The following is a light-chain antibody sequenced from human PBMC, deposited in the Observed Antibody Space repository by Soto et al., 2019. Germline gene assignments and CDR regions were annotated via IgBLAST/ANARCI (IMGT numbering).Light chain of an antibody. Sequence: QSVLTQPASMSGSPGQSITISCTGTSSDVGSYYPVSWFQQHPGKAPKLIIYDVNKRPSGVSDRFSGSKSGNTASLTISGLHVADDAEYYCCSSSADTTFFVFGTGTKLTVL. V-gene: IGLV2-23*02. J-gene: IGLJ1*01. CDR1: SSDVGSYYP. CDR2: DVN. CDR3: CSSSADTTFFV.